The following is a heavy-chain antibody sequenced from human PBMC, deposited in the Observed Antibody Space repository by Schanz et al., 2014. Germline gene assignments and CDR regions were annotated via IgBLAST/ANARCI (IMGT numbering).Heavy chain of an antibody. J-gene: IGHJ4*02. CDR1: GFTFSSHS. D-gene: IGHD5-18*01. Sequence: EVQLLESGGGLVQPGGSLRLSCAASGFTFSSHSMHWVRQAPGKGPEWVSSISSGGGSTYYADSVKGRFTISRDNAKTTVYLQMNSLRAEDTAVYYCAKDAEDTAMITDYFDYWGQGTLXTVSS. V-gene: IGHV3-23*01. CDR2: ISSGGGST. CDR3: AKDAEDTAMITDYFDY.